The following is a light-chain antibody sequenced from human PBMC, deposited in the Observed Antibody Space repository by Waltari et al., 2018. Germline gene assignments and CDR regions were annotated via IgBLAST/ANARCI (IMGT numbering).Light chain of an antibody. CDR1: QGISTY. Sequence: IQLTQSPSSLSASVGDRVTITCRSSQGISTYLAWYQQKPGEAPKLLIYAASTLQSGVPSRFSGSGSGTDFTLTVSSLQAEDVAVYYCHQYYTTPYTFGQGTKLEIK. V-gene: IGKV1-9*01. J-gene: IGKJ2*01. CDR2: AAS. CDR3: HQYYTTPYT.